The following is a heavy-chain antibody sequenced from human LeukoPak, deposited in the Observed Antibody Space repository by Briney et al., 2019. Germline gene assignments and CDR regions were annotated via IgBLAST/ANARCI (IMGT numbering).Heavy chain of an antibody. CDR1: GFTFSSYG. CDR2: ISHDGSNK. CDR3: AKAGGDIAVAGTGDY. D-gene: IGHD6-19*01. J-gene: IGHJ4*02. Sequence: GGSLRLSCAASGFTFSSYGMHWVRQAPGKGLEWVAVISHDGSNKYYADSVKGRFTISRDNSKNTLYLQMNSLRAEDTAVYYCAKAGGDIAVAGTGDYWGQGTLVTVSS. V-gene: IGHV3-30*18.